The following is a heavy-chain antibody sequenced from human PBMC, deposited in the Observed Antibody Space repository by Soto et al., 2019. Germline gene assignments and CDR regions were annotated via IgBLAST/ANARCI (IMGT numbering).Heavy chain of an antibody. D-gene: IGHD6-19*01. CDR2: ISGYNGNT. Sequence: QVQLVQSGAEVKKPGASVTVSCKTSGYTFSNYGINWVRQAPEQGLEWMGWISGYNGNTNYAQTVHGRVTMTTDTSTGTVYMELRSLKSDDTAIYYCSRFIMVGGWFDPNYYHGMDVWGQGTTVTVSS. V-gene: IGHV1-18*01. CDR1: GYTFSNYG. CDR3: SRFIMVGGWFDPNYYHGMDV. J-gene: IGHJ6*02.